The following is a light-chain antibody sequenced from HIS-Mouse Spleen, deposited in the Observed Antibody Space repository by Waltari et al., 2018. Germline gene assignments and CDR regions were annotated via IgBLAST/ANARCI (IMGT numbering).Light chain of an antibody. CDR1: SSNIGSNT. Sequence: QSVLTQPPSASGTPGQRVTISCSGSSSNIGSNTVNWYQQLPGTAPKLLIYSNNQRPSWVPDRVSGSKSGTSASLAISGLQSEDEADYYCAAWDDSLNGNYVFGTGTKVTVL. V-gene: IGLV1-44*01. CDR2: SNN. J-gene: IGLJ1*01. CDR3: AAWDDSLNGNYV.